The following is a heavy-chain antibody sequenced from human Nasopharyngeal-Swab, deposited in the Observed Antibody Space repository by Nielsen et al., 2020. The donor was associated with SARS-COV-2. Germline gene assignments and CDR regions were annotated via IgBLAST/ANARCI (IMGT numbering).Heavy chain of an antibody. D-gene: IGHD6-19*01. V-gene: IGHV3-33*06. CDR3: AKDFSTGASGCLFD. J-gene: IGHJ4*02. CDR2: IWFEGSKK. Sequence: GSLRLSCSASGFPFHHYGLHWVRPAPGKGLEWVTVIWFEGSKKYYADSVKGRFTVSRDNSKNTLYLQMSSLRAEDTAVYHCAKDFSTGASGCLFDWGQGTLVTVSS. CDR1: GFPFHHYG.